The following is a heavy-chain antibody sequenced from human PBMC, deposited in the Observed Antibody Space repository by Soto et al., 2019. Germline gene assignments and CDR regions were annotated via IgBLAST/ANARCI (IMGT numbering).Heavy chain of an antibody. J-gene: IGHJ4*02. V-gene: IGHV4-59*01. D-gene: IGHD3-9*01. CDR3: ARRVYHDILTGWYFDS. CDR1: GGSISRYY. CDR2: MYNTGST. Sequence: PSETLSLTCTVSGGSISRYYWSWIRQPPGKGLEWIGYMYNTGSTVYNPSFKSRVTISVDTSKNQFSLKLSSVTAADTAVYYCARRVYHDILTGWYFDSWGQGILVTVSS.